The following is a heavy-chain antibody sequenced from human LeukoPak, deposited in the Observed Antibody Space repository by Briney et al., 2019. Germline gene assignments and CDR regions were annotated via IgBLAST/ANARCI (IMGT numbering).Heavy chain of an antibody. V-gene: IGHV1-2*02. Sequence: ASVKVSCKASGYTFTGYYIHWVRQAPGQGLEWMEWINPDSGGTKYAQKFHDRVTMTRDTSVTTAYMELSRLRPDDTAVYYCARGDYDFWSSYQSYNWFDPWGQGTLVTVSS. CDR1: GYTFTGYY. CDR2: INPDSGGT. D-gene: IGHD3-3*01. CDR3: ARGDYDFWSSYQSYNWFDP. J-gene: IGHJ5*02.